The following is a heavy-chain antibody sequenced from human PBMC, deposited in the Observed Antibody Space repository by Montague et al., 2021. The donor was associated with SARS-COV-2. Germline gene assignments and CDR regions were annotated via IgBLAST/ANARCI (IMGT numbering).Heavy chain of an antibody. J-gene: IGHJ4*02. CDR2: IYYSGST. CDR1: GDSISHSSYY. V-gene: IGHV4-39*07. CDR3: ARVRQWVVPFDY. Sequence: SETLSLTCTVSGDSISHSSYYWGWIRQPPGKGLEWIGCIYYSGSTYYNPSLKSRVTISVDTSKNPVSLKLNSVTAADTAVYYCARVRQWVVPFDYWGQGALVTVSS. D-gene: IGHD6-19*01.